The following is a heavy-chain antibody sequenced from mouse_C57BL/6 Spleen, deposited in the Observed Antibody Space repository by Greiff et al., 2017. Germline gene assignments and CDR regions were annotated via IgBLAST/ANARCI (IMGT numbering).Heavy chain of an antibody. CDR3: AREYYYGSSYGFAY. J-gene: IGHJ3*01. Sequence: DVKLVESGGGLVKPGGSLKLSCAASGFTFSSYAMSWVRQTPEKRLEWVATISDGGSYTYYPDNVKGRFTISRDNAKNNLYLQMSNLTSEDTAMYYCAREYYYGSSYGFAYWGQGTLVTVSA. V-gene: IGHV5-4*01. D-gene: IGHD1-1*01. CDR2: ISDGGSYT. CDR1: GFTFSSYA.